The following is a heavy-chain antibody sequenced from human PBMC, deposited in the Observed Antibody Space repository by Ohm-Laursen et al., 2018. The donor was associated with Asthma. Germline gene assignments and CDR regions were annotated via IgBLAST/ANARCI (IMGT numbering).Heavy chain of an antibody. Sequence: GASVKVSCKVSGYTLTELSMHWVRQAPGKGLEWMGGFDPEDGETIYAQKFQGRVTMTEDTSTDTAYMELSSLRSEDTAVYYCATDRYCSSTSCKSLYYGMDVWGQGTTVTVSS. V-gene: IGHV1-24*01. J-gene: IGHJ6*02. CDR1: GYTLTELS. CDR2: FDPEDGET. D-gene: IGHD2-2*01. CDR3: ATDRYCSSTSCKSLYYGMDV.